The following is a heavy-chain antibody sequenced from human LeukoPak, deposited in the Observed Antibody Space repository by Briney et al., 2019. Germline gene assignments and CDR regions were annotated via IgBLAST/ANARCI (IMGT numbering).Heavy chain of an antibody. Sequence: GGSLRLSCAASGFTFSSYAMSWVRQAPGKGLEWVSAISGSGGSTYYADSVKGRFTISRDNSKNTLYLQMNSLRAEDTAVYYCAREVGEVVVVPAAISVAFDIWGQGTMVTVSS. CDR1: GFTFSSYA. J-gene: IGHJ3*02. V-gene: IGHV3-23*01. CDR3: AREVGEVVVVPAAISVAFDI. CDR2: ISGSGGST. D-gene: IGHD2-2*01.